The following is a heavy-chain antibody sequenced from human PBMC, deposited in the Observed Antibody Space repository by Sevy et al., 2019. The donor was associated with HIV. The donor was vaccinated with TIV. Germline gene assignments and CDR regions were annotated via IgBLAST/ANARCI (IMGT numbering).Heavy chain of an antibody. D-gene: IGHD3-16*02. CDR2: LSGSGGST. CDR3: AKDQGDYVWGTFRVY. Sequence: GGSLRLSCAASGFTFSIYAMSWVRQAPGKGLEWVSGLSGSGGSTYYADSVKGRFTISRDNSKNTLYLQMNSLRAEDTAVYYCAKDQGDYVWGTFRVYWGQGTLVTVSS. J-gene: IGHJ4*02. CDR1: GFTFSIYA. V-gene: IGHV3-23*01.